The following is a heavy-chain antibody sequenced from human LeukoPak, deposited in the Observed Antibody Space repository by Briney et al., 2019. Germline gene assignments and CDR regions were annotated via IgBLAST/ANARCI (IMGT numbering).Heavy chain of an antibody. CDR1: GYTFTSYD. Sequence: DSVKVSCKASGYTFTSYDINWVRQATGQGLEWMGWMNPNSGNTGYAQKFQGRVTITRNTSISTAYMELSSLRSEDTAVYYCAREFKELAYYYYYMDVWGKGTTVTVSS. D-gene: IGHD1-26*01. V-gene: IGHV1-8*03. J-gene: IGHJ6*03. CDR3: AREFKELAYYYYYMDV. CDR2: MNPNSGNT.